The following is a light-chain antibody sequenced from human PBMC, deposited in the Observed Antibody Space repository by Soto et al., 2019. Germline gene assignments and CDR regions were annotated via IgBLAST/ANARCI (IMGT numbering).Light chain of an antibody. Sequence: QSVLTQPASVSGSPGQSITISCTGTSSDVGGYNYVSWYQQHPGKAPKLMIYEVSNRPSGVSNRFSGSKSGNTASLTISGLQAEDEGDYYCSSYTSSSTLVFGTGTKVTVL. CDR3: SSYTSSSTLV. CDR1: SSDVGGYNY. V-gene: IGLV2-14*01. J-gene: IGLJ1*01. CDR2: EVS.